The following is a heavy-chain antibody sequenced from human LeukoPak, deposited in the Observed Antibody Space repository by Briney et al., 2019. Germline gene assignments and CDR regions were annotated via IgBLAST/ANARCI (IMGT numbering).Heavy chain of an antibody. V-gene: IGHV4-38-2*02. CDR1: GYSISTGYY. J-gene: IGHJ5*02. D-gene: IGHD3-10*01. CDR2: FYHGGST. CDR3: AREFLSAVVRGVIDGNWFDP. Sequence: PSETLSLTCTVSGYSISTGYYWDWIRQPPGKGLEWIGTFYHGGSTYYNPSLKSRVTISVDTSKNQFSLNLTSVTAADTAVYYCAREFLSAVVRGVIDGNWFDPWGQGTLVTVSS.